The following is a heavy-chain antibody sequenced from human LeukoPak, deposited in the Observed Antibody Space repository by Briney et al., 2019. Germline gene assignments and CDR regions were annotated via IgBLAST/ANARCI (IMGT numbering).Heavy chain of an antibody. CDR2: VNPNSGNT. CDR3: ARAGASHCSSTSCVTNLVDDDY. CDR1: GGTFSSYA. D-gene: IGHD2-2*01. V-gene: IGHV1-8*02. Sequence: GASVKVSCKASGGTFSSYAISWVRQATGQGLEWMGWVNPNSGNTGYAQKFQGRVTMTRNTSISTAYMELSSLRSEDTAVYYCARAGASHCSSTSCVTNLVDDDYWGQGTLVSVSS. J-gene: IGHJ4*02.